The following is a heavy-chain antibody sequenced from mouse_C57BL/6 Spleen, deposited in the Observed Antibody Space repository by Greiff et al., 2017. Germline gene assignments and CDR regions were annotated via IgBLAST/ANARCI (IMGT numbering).Heavy chain of an antibody. Sequence: EVNVVESEGGLVQPGSSMKLSCTASGFTFSDYYMAWVRQVPEKGLEWVANINYDGSSTYCLDSLKSRFIISRDNAKNILYLQMSSLKSEDTATYYCARERIYDTYAMDYWGQGTSVTVSS. CDR1: GFTFSDYY. CDR2: INYDGSST. J-gene: IGHJ4*01. CDR3: ARERIYDTYAMDY. D-gene: IGHD2-3*01. V-gene: IGHV5-16*01.